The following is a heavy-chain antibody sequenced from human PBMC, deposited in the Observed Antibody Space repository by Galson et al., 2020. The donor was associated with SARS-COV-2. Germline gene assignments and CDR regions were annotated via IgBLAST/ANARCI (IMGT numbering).Heavy chain of an antibody. V-gene: IGHV3-23*01. Sequence: GGSLRLSCAASGFTFSSYAMSWVRQAPGKGLEWVSAISGSGGSTYYADSVKGRFTISRDNSKNTLYLQMNSLRAEDTAVYYCANLFSLVDQDKKTLRTLAREVYWGQGTLVTVSS. J-gene: IGHJ4*02. D-gene: IGHD2-15*01. CDR3: ANLFSLVDQDKKTLRTLAREVY. CDR2: ISGSGGST. CDR1: GFTFSSYA.